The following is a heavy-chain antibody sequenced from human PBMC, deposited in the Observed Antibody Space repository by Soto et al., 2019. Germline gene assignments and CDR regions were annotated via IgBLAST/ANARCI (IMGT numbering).Heavy chain of an antibody. J-gene: IGHJ6*03. CDR2: ISGSGGST. CDR1: GFTFSSYA. D-gene: IGHD3-9*01. Sequence: EVQLLESGGGLVQPGGSLRLSCAASGFTFSSYAMSWVRQAPGKGLEWVSAISGSGGSTYYADSVKGRFTISRDNSKNTLYLQMNSLRAEDTAVYYCARYFYWLHYYYMDVWGKGTTVTVSS. V-gene: IGHV3-23*01. CDR3: ARYFYWLHYYYMDV.